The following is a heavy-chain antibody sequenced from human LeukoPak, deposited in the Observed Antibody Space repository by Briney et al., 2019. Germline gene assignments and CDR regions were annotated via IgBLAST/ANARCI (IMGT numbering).Heavy chain of an antibody. J-gene: IGHJ3*02. D-gene: IGHD2-2*02. V-gene: IGHV1-2*02. CDR1: GYTFTGYY. CDR2: INPNSGGT. Sequence: ASVKVSCKASGYTFTGYYMHWVRQAPGQGLEWMGWINPNSGGTNYAQKFQGRVTMTRDTSISTAYMELSRLKFDDTAVYYCARERGYCSSTSCYTSDAFDIWGQGTMVTVSS. CDR3: ARERGYCSSTSCYTSDAFDI.